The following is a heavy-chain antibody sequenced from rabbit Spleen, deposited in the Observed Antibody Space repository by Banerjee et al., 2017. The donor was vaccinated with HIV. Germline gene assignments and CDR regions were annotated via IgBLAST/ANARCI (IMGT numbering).Heavy chain of an antibody. CDR2: IDSGSSGFT. CDR3: ARDTGTSFSTYGMDL. D-gene: IGHD8-1*01. CDR1: GVSVSGDSY. Sequence: QEQLEESGGDLVKPGASLTLTCIASGVSVSGDSYMCWVRQAPGKGLEWIACIDSGSSGFTYFANWAKGRFTISKTSSTTVTLQMTSLTAADTATYFCARDTGTSFSTYGMDLWGQGTLVTVS. J-gene: IGHJ6*01. V-gene: IGHV1S45*01.